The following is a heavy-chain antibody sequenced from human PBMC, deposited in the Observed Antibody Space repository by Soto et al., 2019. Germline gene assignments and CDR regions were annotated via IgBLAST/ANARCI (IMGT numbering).Heavy chain of an antibody. V-gene: IGHV1-18*04. CDR2: ISGKNGNT. CDR1: GYTFISHG. Sequence: QVQLVQSGVEVKKPGASVKVSCKAAGYTFISHGISWVRQPPGQGREWMGWISGKNGNTNYAQKLQGRVTLTTDTSTSTAYTELRSLRSDETAVYYCARVSSSIVVVPDYGMDVWGQGTTVTVSS. CDR3: ARVSSSIVVVPDYGMDV. D-gene: IGHD2-15*01. J-gene: IGHJ6*02.